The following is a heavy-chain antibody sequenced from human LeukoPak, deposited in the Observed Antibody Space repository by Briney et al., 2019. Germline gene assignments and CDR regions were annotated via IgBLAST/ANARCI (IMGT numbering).Heavy chain of an antibody. Sequence: GGSLRLFCAASGFTVSTYWMTWVRQAPGKGLEWVANIKEDGSQKYYVDSVKGRFTISRDNSKNTLYLQMNSLRAEDTAVYYCARGQDIVVVPAELRFWGQGTLVTVSS. CDR2: IKEDGSQK. CDR1: GFTVSTYW. V-gene: IGHV3-7*01. D-gene: IGHD2-2*01. J-gene: IGHJ4*02. CDR3: ARGQDIVVVPAELRF.